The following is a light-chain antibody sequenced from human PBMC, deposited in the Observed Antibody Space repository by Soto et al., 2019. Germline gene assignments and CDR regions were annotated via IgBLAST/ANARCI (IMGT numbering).Light chain of an antibody. Sequence: QSVLTQPPSASGTPGQRVTISCSGSSSNIGSNTVNWYQQLPGTAPKLLIYSNNQRPSGVPDRFSGSKSGTSASLAIGGLQSEDEADYYCAAWDDSLSGHVVFGGGTKLTVL. CDR3: AAWDDSLSGHVV. CDR2: SNN. V-gene: IGLV1-44*01. CDR1: SSNIGSNT. J-gene: IGLJ2*01.